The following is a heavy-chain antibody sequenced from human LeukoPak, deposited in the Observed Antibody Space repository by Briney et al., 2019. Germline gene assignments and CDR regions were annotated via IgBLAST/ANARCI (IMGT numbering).Heavy chain of an antibody. CDR2: ISSSSSYI. CDR1: GCTFSSYS. CDR3: ARVIVATYYFDY. J-gene: IGHJ4*02. V-gene: IGHV3-21*01. Sequence: GGSLRLSCAASGCTFSSYSMHWVRQAPGKGLEWVSSISSSSSYIYYADSVKGRFTISRDNAKNSLYLQMNSLRAEDTAVYYCARVIVATYYFDYWGQGTLVTVSS. D-gene: IGHD5-12*01.